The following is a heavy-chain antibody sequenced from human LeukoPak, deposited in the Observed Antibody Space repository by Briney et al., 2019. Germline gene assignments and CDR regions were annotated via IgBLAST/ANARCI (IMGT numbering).Heavy chain of an antibody. D-gene: IGHD3-10*01. CDR3: ARSLRVRGVPDYMDV. V-gene: IGHV3-21*04. CDR2: ISGSSSYI. Sequence: GGSLRLSCAASGFTFSSYSMNWVRQAPGKGLEWVSSISGSSSYIYYADSVKGRFTISRDNSKNMLYLQMNSLGAEDTAVYYCARSLRVRGVPDYMDVWGKGTTVTISS. J-gene: IGHJ6*03. CDR1: GFTFSSYS.